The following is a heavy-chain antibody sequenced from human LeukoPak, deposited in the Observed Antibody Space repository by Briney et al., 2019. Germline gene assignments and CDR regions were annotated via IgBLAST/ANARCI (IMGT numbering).Heavy chain of an antibody. CDR2: IYYSGST. Sequence: PSETLSLTCTVSGGSISSYYWSWIRQPPGKGLEWIGYIYYSGSTNYNPSLKSRVTISVDTSKNQFSLKLSPVTAADTAVYYCARAQGCSSTSCYYFDYWGQGTLVTVSS. V-gene: IGHV4-59*12. D-gene: IGHD2-2*01. CDR1: GGSISSYY. CDR3: ARAQGCSSTSCYYFDY. J-gene: IGHJ4*02.